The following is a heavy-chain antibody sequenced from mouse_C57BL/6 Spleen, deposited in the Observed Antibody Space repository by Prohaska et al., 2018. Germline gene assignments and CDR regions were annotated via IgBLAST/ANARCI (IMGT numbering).Heavy chain of an antibody. CDR1: GYAFSSYW. Sequence: QVQLQQSGAELVKPGASVKISCKASGYAFSSYWMNWVKQRPVKGLAWIGQIYPGDCDTNYNGKLKDKATLTADKSYSTAYMQLSSLTSEDSAVYFCANNYDGSSYLPAWFAYWGQGTLVTVSA. D-gene: IGHD1-1*01. CDR3: ANNYDGSSYLPAWFAY. J-gene: IGHJ3*01. CDR2: IYPGDCDT. V-gene: IGHV1-80*01.